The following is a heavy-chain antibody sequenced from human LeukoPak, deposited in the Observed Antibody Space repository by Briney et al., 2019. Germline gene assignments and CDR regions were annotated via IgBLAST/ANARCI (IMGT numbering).Heavy chain of an antibody. CDR3: ACQFVYCSSTSCYTYDAFDI. J-gene: IGHJ3*02. Sequence: GGSLRLSCAASGFTFSSYSMNWVRQAPGKGLEWVSSISRSSSYIYYADSVKGRFTISRDNAKNSLYLQMNSLRAEDTAVYYCACQFVYCSSTSCYTYDAFDIWGQGTMVTVSS. CDR2: ISRSSSYI. CDR1: GFTFSSYS. V-gene: IGHV3-21*01. D-gene: IGHD2-2*02.